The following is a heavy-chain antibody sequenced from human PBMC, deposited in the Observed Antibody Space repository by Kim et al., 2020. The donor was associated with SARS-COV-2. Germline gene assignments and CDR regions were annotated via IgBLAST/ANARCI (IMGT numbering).Heavy chain of an antibody. J-gene: IGHJ4*02. Sequence: LSLTCAASGFTFSSYAMSWVRQAPGKGLEWVSAISGSGGSTYYADSVKGRFTISRDNSKNTLYLQMNSLRAEDTAVYYCAKHPTIQPVFDYWGQGTLVTVSS. V-gene: IGHV3-23*01. CDR1: GFTFSSYA. CDR2: ISGSGGST. D-gene: IGHD5-18*01. CDR3: AKHPTIQPVFDY.